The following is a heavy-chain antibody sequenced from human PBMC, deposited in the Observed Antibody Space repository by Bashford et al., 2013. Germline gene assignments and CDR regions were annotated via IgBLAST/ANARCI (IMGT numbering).Heavy chain of an antibody. D-gene: IGHD2-2*03. CDR3: ARAQVDIVVVPSCYSPYYYYGMDV. CDR1: GGSISSGGYS. J-gene: IGHJ6*02. V-gene: IGHV4-30-2*01. Sequence: SETLSLTCAVSGGSISSGGYSWSWIRQPPGKGLEWIGYMYHSGNTYYNPSLKSRVNISVDRSKNQFSLKLSSVTAADTAVYYCARAQVDIVVVPSCYSPYYYYGMDVWGQGTTVTVSS. CDR2: MYHSGNT.